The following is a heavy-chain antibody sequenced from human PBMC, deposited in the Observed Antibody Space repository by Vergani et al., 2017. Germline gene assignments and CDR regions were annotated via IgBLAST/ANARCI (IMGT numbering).Heavy chain of an antibody. J-gene: IGHJ6*03. Sequence: QVQLVQSGAEVKKPGASVKVSCKASGYTFTSYAMHWVRQAPGQRLEWMGWINAGNGNTKYSQKVQGRVTITMDTSASTAYMELSSLRSEDTAVYYCARSGYYGSGRPYYMDVWGKGTTVTVSS. CDR3: ARSGYYGSGRPYYMDV. CDR2: INAGNGNT. V-gene: IGHV1-3*01. CDR1: GYTFTSYA. D-gene: IGHD3-10*01.